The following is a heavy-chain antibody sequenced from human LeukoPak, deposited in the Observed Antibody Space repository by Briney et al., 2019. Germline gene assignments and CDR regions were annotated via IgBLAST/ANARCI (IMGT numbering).Heavy chain of an antibody. V-gene: IGHV3-23*01. D-gene: IGHD2-15*01. J-gene: IGHJ4*02. CDR2: ISGSGGSS. Sequence: TGGSLRLSCVASEFTYWMTWVRQAPGKGLEWVSSISGSGGSSYHADSVKGRFTISRDNSKNTVYLHMNSLRADDTAIYYCASGRGYYEYWGQGTLVTVSS. CDR1: EFTYW. CDR3: ASGRGYYEY.